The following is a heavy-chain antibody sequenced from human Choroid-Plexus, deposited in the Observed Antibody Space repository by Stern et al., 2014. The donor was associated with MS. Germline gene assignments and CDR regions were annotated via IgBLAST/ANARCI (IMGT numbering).Heavy chain of an antibody. V-gene: IGHV3-30*18. CDR2: VSYDGSNK. J-gene: IGHJ5*02. CDR1: GFTFGRCA. D-gene: IGHD2/OR15-2a*01. CDR3: AKDRQYLTYFFDH. Sequence: VHLVESGGGVVQPGRPLRLSCGASGFTFGRCAMHWVRQAPGKGLEWVAGVSYDGSNKYYADSVKGRFTISRDNSQNTLYMQMSSLRPEDTAVYYCAKDRQYLTYFFDHWGQGSLVTVSS.